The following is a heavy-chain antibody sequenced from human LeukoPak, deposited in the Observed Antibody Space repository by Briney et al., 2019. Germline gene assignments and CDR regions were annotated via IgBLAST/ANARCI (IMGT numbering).Heavy chain of an antibody. CDR1: GGSISSGDYY. Sequence: PSQTLSLTCTVSGGSISSGDYYWSWIRQPPGKGLERLGYMYYSGSTYYNPSLKSRVVISVDTSKNQFSLKLSSVTAADTAVYYCARPYYYDSRIDPWGQGILVTVSS. CDR3: ARPYYYDSRIDP. V-gene: IGHV4-30-4*01. J-gene: IGHJ5*02. CDR2: MYYSGST. D-gene: IGHD3-22*01.